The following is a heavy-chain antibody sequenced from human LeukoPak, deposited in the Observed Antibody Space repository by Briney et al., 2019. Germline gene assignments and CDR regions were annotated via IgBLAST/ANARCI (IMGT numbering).Heavy chain of an antibody. CDR3: ARVEVVTAIPSGWFDP. CDR1: GGSFSGYY. J-gene: IGHJ5*02. V-gene: IGHV4-34*01. D-gene: IGHD2-21*02. CDR2: INHSGST. Sequence: KSSETLSLTCAVYGGSFSGYYWSWIRQPPGKGLEWIGEINHSGSTNYNPSLKSRVTISVDTSKNQFSLKLSSVTAADTAVYYCARVEVVTAIPSGWFDPWGQGTLVTVSS.